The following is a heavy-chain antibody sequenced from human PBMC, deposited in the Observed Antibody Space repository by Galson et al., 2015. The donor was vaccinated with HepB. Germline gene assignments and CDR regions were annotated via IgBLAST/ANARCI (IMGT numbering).Heavy chain of an antibody. J-gene: IGHJ6*02. Sequence: SLRLSCAASGFTFSNAWMSWVRQAPGKGLEWVGRIKSKTDGGTTDYAAPVKGRFTISGDDSKNTLYLQMNSLKTEDTAVYYCTTASTEVWFGGSAGGMDVWGQGTTVTVSS. D-gene: IGHD3-10*01. V-gene: IGHV3-15*01. CDR2: IKSKTDGGTT. CDR1: GFTFSNAW. CDR3: TTASTEVWFGGSAGGMDV.